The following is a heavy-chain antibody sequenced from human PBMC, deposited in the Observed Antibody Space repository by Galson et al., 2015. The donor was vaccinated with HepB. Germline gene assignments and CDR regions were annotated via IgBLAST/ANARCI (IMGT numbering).Heavy chain of an antibody. J-gene: IGHJ4*02. Sequence: ETLSLTCAVYGGSFSGYYWSWIRQPPGKGLEWIGEINHSGSTNYNPSLKSRVTISVGTSKNQFSLKLSSVTAADTAVYYCARDNHSSGYQDWGQGTLVTVSS. CDR1: GGSFSGYY. V-gene: IGHV4-34*01. D-gene: IGHD3-22*01. CDR2: INHSGST. CDR3: ARDNHSSGYQD.